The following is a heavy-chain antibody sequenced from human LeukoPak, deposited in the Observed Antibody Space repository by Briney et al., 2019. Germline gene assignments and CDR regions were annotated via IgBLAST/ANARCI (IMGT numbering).Heavy chain of an antibody. CDR2: IIPIFGTA. D-gene: IGHD6-19*01. J-gene: IGHJ5*02. CDR1: GGTFTSYA. V-gene: IGHV1-69*13. Sequence: SVKVSFKASGGTFTSYAISWVRQAPGQGLEWMGGIIPIFGTANYAQKCQGRVTITADESTSTAYMELSSLRSEDTAVYYCAYSSGSFGWFDPWGQGALVTVSS. CDR3: AYSSGSFGWFDP.